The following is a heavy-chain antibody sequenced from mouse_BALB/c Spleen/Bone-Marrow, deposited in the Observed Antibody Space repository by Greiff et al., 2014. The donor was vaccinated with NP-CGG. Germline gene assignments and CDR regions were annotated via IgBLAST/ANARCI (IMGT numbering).Heavy chain of an antibody. CDR3: ASQGDYGSFDY. V-gene: IGHV1-87*01. CDR2: IYPGDGDT. J-gene: IGHJ2*01. Sequence: VQLQQSGAELARPGASVKLSCKASGYTFTSYWMQWVKQRPGQGLEWIGAIYPGDGDTRYTRKFKGKATLTADKSSSTAYMQLSSLASEDSAVYYCASQGDYGSFDYWGQGTTLTVSS. CDR1: GYTFTSYW. D-gene: IGHD1-1*02.